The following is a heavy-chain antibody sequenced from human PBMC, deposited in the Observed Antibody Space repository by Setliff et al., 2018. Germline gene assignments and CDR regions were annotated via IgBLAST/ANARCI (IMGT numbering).Heavy chain of an antibody. CDR1: TFTLGTYS. CDR3: ARSINGYQQRYDF. J-gene: IGHJ4*02. D-gene: IGHD3-16*01. Sequence: GGSLRLSCAASTFTLGTYSMHWVRQAPGKGLAWVSSISPYSDYIYYADSVKGRFTISRDNAKNSLFLQMNSVRAEDTAVYYCARSINGYQQRYDFWGQGARVTVSS. V-gene: IGHV3-21*01. CDR2: ISPYSDYI.